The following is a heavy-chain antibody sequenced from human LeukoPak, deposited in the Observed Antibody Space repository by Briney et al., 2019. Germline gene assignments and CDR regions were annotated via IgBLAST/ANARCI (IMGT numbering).Heavy chain of an antibody. Sequence: SDTLSLTCSVSGGPISSYYWRWIRQPPGKGLEWLGYIYYSGSANYIPALKSRVTISVDTSKTQFSLKLSSVTAADTAVYYCARVPAAGTGPDYWGQGTLVTVSS. D-gene: IGHD6-13*01. CDR3: ARVPAAGTGPDY. J-gene: IGHJ4*02. CDR1: GGPISSYY. V-gene: IGHV4-59*07. CDR2: IYYSGSA.